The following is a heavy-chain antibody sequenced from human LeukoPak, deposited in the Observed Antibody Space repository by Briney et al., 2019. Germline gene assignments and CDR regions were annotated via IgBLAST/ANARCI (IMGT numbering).Heavy chain of an antibody. V-gene: IGHV4-59*01. CDR3: AREEFGSSLMDV. J-gene: IGHJ6*03. Sequence: PSETLSLTCTVSGGSISSYYWSWIRQPAGKGLEWIGYIYYSGSTNYNPSLKSRVTISVDTSKNQFSLKLSSVTAADTAVYYCAREEFGSSLMDVWGKGTTVTISS. CDR1: GGSISSYY. D-gene: IGHD3-10*01. CDR2: IYYSGST.